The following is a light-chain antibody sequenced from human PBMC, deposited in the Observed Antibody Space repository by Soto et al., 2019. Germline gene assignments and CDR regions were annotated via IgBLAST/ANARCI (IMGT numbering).Light chain of an antibody. CDR2: AAS. V-gene: IGKV1-8*01. J-gene: IGKJ1*01. CDR3: QQYYSYPWT. Sequence: IQMTMSASSLSASKRDRVTINCLASQGISSYLAWYQQKPGKAPKLLIYAASTLQSGVPSRFSGSGSGTDFTLTISCLQSEDFATYYCQQYYSYPWTVGQGTKVDIK. CDR1: QGISSY.